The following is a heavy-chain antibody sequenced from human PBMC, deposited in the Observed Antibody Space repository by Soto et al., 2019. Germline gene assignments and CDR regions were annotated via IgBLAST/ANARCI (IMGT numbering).Heavy chain of an antibody. CDR3: AKVSCGGDCFSQYFDY. J-gene: IGHJ4*02. CDR1: GFTFSSYG. D-gene: IGHD2-21*02. Sequence: QVQLVESGGGVVQPGRSLRLSCAASGFTFSSYGVHWVRQAPGKGLEWVAVISYDGSNKYYSDSVKGRFTISRDNSKNTLYLQMNSLRAEDTAVYYCAKVSCGGDCFSQYFDYWGQGTLGTVFS. V-gene: IGHV3-30*18. CDR2: ISYDGSNK.